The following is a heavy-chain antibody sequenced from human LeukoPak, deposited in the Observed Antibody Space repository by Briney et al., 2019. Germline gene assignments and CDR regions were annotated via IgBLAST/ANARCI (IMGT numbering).Heavy chain of an antibody. CDR3: ARDLAAAGTLYDY. D-gene: IGHD6-13*01. Sequence: ASVKVSCKASGYTFTGYYMHWVRQAHGQGLEWMGRINPNSGGTNYAQKFQGRVTMTRDTSISTAYMELSRLRSDDTAVYYCARDLAAAGTLYDYWGQGTLVTVSS. V-gene: IGHV1-2*06. CDR1: GYTFTGYY. CDR2: INPNSGGT. J-gene: IGHJ4*02.